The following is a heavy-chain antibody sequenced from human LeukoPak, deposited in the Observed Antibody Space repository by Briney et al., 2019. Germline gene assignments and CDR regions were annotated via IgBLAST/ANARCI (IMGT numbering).Heavy chain of an antibody. CDR2: ISYDGSNK. CDR3: AKDPGHYYDSSGPPDYFDY. Sequence: GRSLRLSCAASGFTFSSYAMHWVRQAPGKGLEWVAVISYDGSNKYYADSVKGRFTISRDNSKNTLYLQMNSLRAEDTAVYYCAKDPGHYYDSSGPPDYFDYWGQGTLVTVSS. V-gene: IGHV3-30-3*01. D-gene: IGHD3-22*01. CDR1: GFTFSSYA. J-gene: IGHJ4*02.